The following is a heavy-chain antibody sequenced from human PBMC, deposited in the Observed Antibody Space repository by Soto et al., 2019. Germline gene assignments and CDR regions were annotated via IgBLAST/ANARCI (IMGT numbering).Heavy chain of an antibody. Sequence: GGSLRLSCAASGLTFSSYAMSWVRQTPGKGLEWVSAVSGSGDGTYSSDSLKGRFTISRDNSKDTVYPQMSSLRADDTAVYYCTKPPSPRRWGGPWEYYFDYWGQGALVTVSS. D-gene: IGHD7-27*01. V-gene: IGHV3-23*01. CDR3: TKPPSPRRWGGPWEYYFDY. CDR1: GLTFSSYA. CDR2: VSGSGDGT. J-gene: IGHJ4*02.